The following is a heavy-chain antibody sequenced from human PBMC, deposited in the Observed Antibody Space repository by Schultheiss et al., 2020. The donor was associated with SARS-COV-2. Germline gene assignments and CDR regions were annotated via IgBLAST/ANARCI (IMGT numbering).Heavy chain of an antibody. CDR2: IYYSGST. Sequence: SQTLSLTCTFSGGSISSYYWSWIRQPPGKGLEWIGYIYYSGSTNYNPSLKSRVTISVDTSKNQFSLKLSSVTAADTAVYYCARRPAAVGGGWFDPWGQGTLVTVSS. V-gene: IGHV4-59*01. CDR1: GGSISSYY. J-gene: IGHJ5*02. CDR3: ARRPAAVGGGWFDP. D-gene: IGHD2-2*01.